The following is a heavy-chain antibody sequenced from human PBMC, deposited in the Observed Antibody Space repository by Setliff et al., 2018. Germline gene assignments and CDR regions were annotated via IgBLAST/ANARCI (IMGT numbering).Heavy chain of an antibody. CDR3: ARFYGDYVFFGMGQTQYYFDY. CDR2: IYYSGST. Sequence: ASETLSLTCTVSGGSISSGGYYWSWIRQHPGKGLEWNGYIYYSGSTYYNPSLKSRVTISVDTSKNQFSLKLSSVTAADTAVYYCARFYGDYVFFGMGQTQYYFDYWGQGTLVTVSS. V-gene: IGHV4-31*03. J-gene: IGHJ4*02. D-gene: IGHD4-17*01. CDR1: GGSISSGGYY.